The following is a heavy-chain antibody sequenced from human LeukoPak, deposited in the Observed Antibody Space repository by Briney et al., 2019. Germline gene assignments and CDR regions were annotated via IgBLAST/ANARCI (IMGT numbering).Heavy chain of an antibody. CDR3: ARLECGGGTCYSERYYFDY. CDR1: GFTFSSYS. CDR2: IYSGGST. J-gene: IGHJ4*02. Sequence: GGSLRLSCAASGFTFSSYSMNWVRQAPGKGLEWVSVIYSGGSTYYADSVKGRFTISRDNSKNTLYLQMNNLRAEDTAVYYCARLECGGGTCYSERYYFDYWGQGTLVTVSS. D-gene: IGHD2-15*01. V-gene: IGHV3-66*04.